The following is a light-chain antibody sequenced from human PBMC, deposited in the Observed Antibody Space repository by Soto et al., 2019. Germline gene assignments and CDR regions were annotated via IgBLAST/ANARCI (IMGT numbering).Light chain of an antibody. CDR1: QSVSSIY. Sequence: EIVLTQAPATVSLSPGERATLSCRASQSVSSIYLAWYQQKPGQAPRLLIYDTSSRASGIPDRFSGSGYGTDFTLTISRLETEDFAVFYCQQYGTSEIIFGQGTRLEI. CDR3: QQYGTSEII. CDR2: DTS. J-gene: IGKJ5*01. V-gene: IGKV3-20*01.